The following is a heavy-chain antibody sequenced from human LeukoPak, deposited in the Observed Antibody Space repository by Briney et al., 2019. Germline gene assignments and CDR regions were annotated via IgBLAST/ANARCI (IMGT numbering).Heavy chain of an antibody. CDR3: ARDTGCSGYDYGPLYYYYYMDV. J-gene: IGHJ6*03. D-gene: IGHD5-12*01. V-gene: IGHV1-2*02. CDR1: GYTFRNYA. Sequence: ASVKVSCKASGYTFRNYAINWVRQAPGQGLEWIGWINPNSGGTNYAQKFQGRVTMTRDTSISTAYMELSRLRSDDTAVYYCARDTGCSGYDYGPLYYYYYMDVWGKGTTVTVSS. CDR2: INPNSGGT.